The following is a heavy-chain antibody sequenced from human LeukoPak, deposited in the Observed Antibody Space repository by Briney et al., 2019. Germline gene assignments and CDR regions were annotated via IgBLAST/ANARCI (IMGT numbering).Heavy chain of an antibody. V-gene: IGHV3-9*01. D-gene: IGHD1-7*01. CDR1: GFTFDDYA. J-gene: IGHJ3*02. Sequence: GGSLRLSCAASGFTFDDYAMHWVRQAPGKGLEWVSGISWNSVSIAYADSVKGRFTISRNNAKNSLYLQMNSLRAEDTALYYCAKDVRQTTSGSFDIWGQGTMVTVSS. CDR2: ISWNSVSI. CDR3: AKDVRQTTSGSFDI.